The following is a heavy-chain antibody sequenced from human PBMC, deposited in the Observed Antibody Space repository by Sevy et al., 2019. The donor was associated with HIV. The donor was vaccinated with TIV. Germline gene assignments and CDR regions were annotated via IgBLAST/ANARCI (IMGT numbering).Heavy chain of an antibody. CDR1: GGSIRSGGYS. CDR2: IYQSGGT. Sequence: SETLSLICAVSGGSIRSGGYSWTWIRQPPGKGLAWIGYIYQSGGTYYNSSLKSRVTISVDRSKNQSSLRLSSVTAADTAVYYCARVWAAAGTKWFDPWGQGILVTVSS. J-gene: IGHJ5*02. D-gene: IGHD6-13*01. V-gene: IGHV4-30-2*01. CDR3: ARVWAAAGTKWFDP.